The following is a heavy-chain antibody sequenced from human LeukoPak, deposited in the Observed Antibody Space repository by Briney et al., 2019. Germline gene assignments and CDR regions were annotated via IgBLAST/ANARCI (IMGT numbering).Heavy chain of an antibody. J-gene: IGHJ4*02. Sequence: GRSLRLSCAASGFTFSSYAMHWVRQAPGKGLEWVAVISYDGSNKYYADSVKGRFTISRDNSKNTLYLQMNSLRAEDTAVYYCAKGAYDFWSGYRFWGQGTLVTVSS. V-gene: IGHV3-30-3*01. CDR3: AKGAYDFWSGYRF. D-gene: IGHD3-3*01. CDR2: ISYDGSNK. CDR1: GFTFSSYA.